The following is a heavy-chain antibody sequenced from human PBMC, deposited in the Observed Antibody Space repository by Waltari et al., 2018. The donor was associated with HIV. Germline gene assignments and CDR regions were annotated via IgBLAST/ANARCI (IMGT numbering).Heavy chain of an antibody. V-gene: IGHV4-4*07. CDR1: GGSVNPYY. D-gene: IGHD6-6*01. CDR3: ARTLGFDSSSY. J-gene: IGHJ4*02. CDR2: IYSEGST. Sequence: LQESGPRLVKPSGTLSLTCSVSGGSVNPYYWSWIRLPAGGGLEWTGRIYSEGSTNDSPSLKSRVTLSINKSKNQFSLKLNSVTAADTAVYYCARTLGFDSSSYWGRGTLVTVSS.